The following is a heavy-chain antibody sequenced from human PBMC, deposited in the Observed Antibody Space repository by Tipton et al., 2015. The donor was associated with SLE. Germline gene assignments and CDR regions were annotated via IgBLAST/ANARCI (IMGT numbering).Heavy chain of an antibody. J-gene: IGHJ2*01. CDR1: GGSISSSNW. D-gene: IGHD4-23*01. CDR3: ARAVTTVVTRAYWYFDL. V-gene: IGHV4-4*02. Sequence: TLSLTCAVSGGSISSSNWWSWVRQPPGKGLEWIGEIYHSGSTNYNPSLKSRVTISVAKSKNQFSLKLSSVTAADTAVYYCARAVTTVVTRAYWYFDLWGRGTLVTASS. CDR2: IYHSGST.